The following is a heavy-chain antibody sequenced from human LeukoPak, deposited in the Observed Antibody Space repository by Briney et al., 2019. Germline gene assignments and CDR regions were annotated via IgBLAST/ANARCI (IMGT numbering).Heavy chain of an antibody. J-gene: IGHJ5*02. Sequence: SGGSLRLSCAASGFISSSYNMNWVRQAPGKGLEWVASSMSGGFLHYADSVKGRFTVSRNNAENSVYLQLNSLRADDTAVYYCVRDDHTSWFTAWGQGTLVTVSS. CDR2: SMSGGFL. V-gene: IGHV3-69-1*01. CDR1: GFISSSYN. CDR3: VRDDHTSWFTA. D-gene: IGHD2-2*02.